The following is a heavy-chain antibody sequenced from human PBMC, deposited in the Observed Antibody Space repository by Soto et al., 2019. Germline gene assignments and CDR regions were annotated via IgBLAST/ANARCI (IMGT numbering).Heavy chain of an antibody. CDR1: VGAISRSSYY. D-gene: IGHD2-2*01. CDR3: ARGRRCSSTSCYSYYYYYMDV. CDR2: IYYSGST. J-gene: IGHJ6*03. V-gene: IGHV4-39*01. Sequence: SETLYNTCTVSVGAISRSSYYWGWISQPPGKGLEWIGSIYYSGSTYYNPSLKSRVTISVDTSKNQFSLKLSSVTAADTAVYYCARGRRCSSTSCYSYYYYYMDVWGKGTTVTVSS.